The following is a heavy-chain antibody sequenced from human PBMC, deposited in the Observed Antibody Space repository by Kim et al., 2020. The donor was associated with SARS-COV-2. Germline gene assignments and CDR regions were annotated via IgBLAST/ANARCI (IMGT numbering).Heavy chain of an antibody. CDR3: ARSPGQAVRSYYDILTGYHNWFDP. CDR2: INPSGGST. V-gene: IGHV1-46*01. J-gene: IGHJ5*02. CDR1: GYTFTSYY. Sequence: ASVKVSCKASGYTFTSYYMHWVRQAPGQGLEWMGIINPSGGSTSYAQKFQGRVTMTRDTSTSTVYMELSSLRSEDTAVYYCARSPGQAVRSYYDILTGYHNWFDPWGQGTLVTVSS. D-gene: IGHD3-9*01.